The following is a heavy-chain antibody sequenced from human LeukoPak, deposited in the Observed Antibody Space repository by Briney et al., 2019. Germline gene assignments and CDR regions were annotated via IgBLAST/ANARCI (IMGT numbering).Heavy chain of an antibody. CDR1: GFTFSSYW. Sequence: PGGSLRLSCAASGFTFSSYWMSWVRHAPGKGLEWVANIKQDGSQKYYVDSVKGRFTISRDNAKNSLYLQMNSLRAEDTAVYYCARGGTTVTPKNFDFWGQGTLVTVSS. D-gene: IGHD4-17*01. CDR2: IKQDGSQK. CDR3: ARGGTTVTPKNFDF. J-gene: IGHJ4*02. V-gene: IGHV3-7*01.